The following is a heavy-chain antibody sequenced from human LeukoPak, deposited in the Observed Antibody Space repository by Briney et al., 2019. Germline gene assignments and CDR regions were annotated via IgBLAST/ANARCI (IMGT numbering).Heavy chain of an antibody. V-gene: IGHV4-38-2*02. D-gene: IGHD2-2*01. Sequence: PSETLSLTCTVSGYSISSGYYWGWIRQPPGKELEWIGSIHHSGSTYYNPALKSRVTISVDTPKKQFSLNLRSVTAADTAMYYCARVQSYAYGFDYWGQGTLVTVSS. CDR2: IHHSGST. CDR1: GYSISSGYY. CDR3: ARVQSYAYGFDY. J-gene: IGHJ4*02.